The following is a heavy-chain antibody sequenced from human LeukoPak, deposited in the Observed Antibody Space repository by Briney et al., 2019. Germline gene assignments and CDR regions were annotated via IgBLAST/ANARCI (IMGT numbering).Heavy chain of an antibody. J-gene: IGHJ4*02. Sequence: SETLSLTCSVSGYSFTSGLYWGWIRQPPGKGLEWIANIYHTGSAHYNPSLKSRVTISVDTSKNQFSLKLSSVTAADTAVYYCARYCTSTTCILRGFDYWGQGTLVTVSS. CDR2: IYHTGSA. D-gene: IGHD2-2*01. CDR1: GYSFTSGLY. CDR3: ARYCTSTTCILRGFDY. V-gene: IGHV4-38-2*01.